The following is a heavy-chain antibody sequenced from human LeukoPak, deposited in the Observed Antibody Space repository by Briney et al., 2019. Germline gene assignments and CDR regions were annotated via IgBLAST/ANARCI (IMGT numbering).Heavy chain of an antibody. CDR3: AKEGRYSSSWQYYFDY. J-gene: IGHJ4*02. Sequence: GGSLRLSCAASGFTFSSYGMSWVRQAPGKGLEWVSTISGVGGRTYYADSVKGRFTISRDNSNNTLYLQMNSLRAEDTAVYYCAKEGRYSSSWQYYFDYWGQGTLVTVSS. CDR2: ISGVGGRT. D-gene: IGHD6-13*01. CDR1: GFTFSSYG. V-gene: IGHV3-23*01.